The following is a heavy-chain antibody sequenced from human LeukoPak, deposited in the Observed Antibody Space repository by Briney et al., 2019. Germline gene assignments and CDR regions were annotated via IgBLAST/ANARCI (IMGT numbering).Heavy chain of an antibody. Sequence: ASVKVSCKASGYTFTSYAMHWERQAPRQSPEWMGWINTGNGNTKSSQKFQDRVTLTRDTSASTAYMELNSLSSEDTAVYYCARVPLDDASRHYYPHWGQGTLVTVSS. D-gene: IGHD3-10*01. J-gene: IGHJ1*01. CDR3: ARVPLDDASRHYYPH. V-gene: IGHV1-3*04. CDR1: GYTFTSYA. CDR2: INTGNGNT.